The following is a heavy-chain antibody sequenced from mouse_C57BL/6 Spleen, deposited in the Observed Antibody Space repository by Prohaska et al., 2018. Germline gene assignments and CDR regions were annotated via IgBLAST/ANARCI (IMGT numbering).Heavy chain of an antibody. D-gene: IGHD1-1*01. V-gene: IGHV1-22*01. CDR2: INPNNGGT. J-gene: IGHJ2*01. Sequence: HGKSLEWIVYINPNNGGTSYNQKFKGKATLTVNKSSSTAYMELRSLTSEDSAVYYCARSTTVAFDYWGQGTTLTVSS. CDR3: ARSTTVAFDY.